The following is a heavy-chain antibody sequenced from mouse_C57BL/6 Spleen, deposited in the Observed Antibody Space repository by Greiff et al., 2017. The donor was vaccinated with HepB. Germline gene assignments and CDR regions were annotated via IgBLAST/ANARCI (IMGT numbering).Heavy chain of an antibody. CDR1: GYTFTSYW. J-gene: IGHJ3*01. V-gene: IGHV1-64*01. CDR2: IHPNSGST. Sequence: VQLQQPGAELVKPGASVKLSCKASGYTFTSYWMHWVKQRPGQGLEWIGMIHPNSGSTNYNEKFKSKATLTVDKSSSTAYMQLSSLTSEDSAVYYCAREETAQAIPFAYWGQGTLVTVSA. D-gene: IGHD3-2*02. CDR3: AREETAQAIPFAY.